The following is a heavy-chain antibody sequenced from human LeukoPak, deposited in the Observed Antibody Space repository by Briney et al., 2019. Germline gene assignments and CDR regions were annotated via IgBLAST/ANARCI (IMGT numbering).Heavy chain of an antibody. CDR2: IKQDGSEK. D-gene: IGHD6-25*01. V-gene: IGHV3-7*01. CDR1: GFTLSSYW. Sequence: PGGSLRLSCAASGFTLSSYWMSWVRQAPGKGLEGVANIKQDGSEKYYADSVKGRFTISRDNAKNSLYLQMNSLRAEDTAVYYCASSSLQRLLPSGDYRVQGTLVTVSS. J-gene: IGHJ4*02. CDR3: ASSSLQRLLPSGDY.